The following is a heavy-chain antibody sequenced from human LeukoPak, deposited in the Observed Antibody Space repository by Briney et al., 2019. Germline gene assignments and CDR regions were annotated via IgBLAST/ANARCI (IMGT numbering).Heavy chain of an antibody. D-gene: IGHD3-10*01. CDR3: ARSYYGSGSYYNPFL. V-gene: IGHV4-4*02. CDR1: GGSIKSNNW. J-gene: IGHJ4*02. Sequence: PSETLSLTCAVSGGSIKSNNWWSWVRQPPGKGLEWIGEIYHSGSTNYNPSLESRVTVSVDKSKNQFSLDLTSVTAADTAVYYCARSYYGSGSYYNPFLWGQGTLVTVSS. CDR2: IYHSGST.